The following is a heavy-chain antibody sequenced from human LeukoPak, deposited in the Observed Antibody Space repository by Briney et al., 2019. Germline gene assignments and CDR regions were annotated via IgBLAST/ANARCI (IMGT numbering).Heavy chain of an antibody. Sequence: ASVKVSCKVSGYTLTELSMHWVRQAPGKGLEWMGWINPNSGGTNYAQKFQGRVTMTRDTSISTAYMELSRLRSDDTAVYYCARVSVVVVAANPYYYFDYWGQGTLVTVSS. CDR1: GYTLTELS. CDR3: ARVSVVVVAANPYYYFDY. V-gene: IGHV1-2*02. J-gene: IGHJ4*02. CDR2: INPNSGGT. D-gene: IGHD2-15*01.